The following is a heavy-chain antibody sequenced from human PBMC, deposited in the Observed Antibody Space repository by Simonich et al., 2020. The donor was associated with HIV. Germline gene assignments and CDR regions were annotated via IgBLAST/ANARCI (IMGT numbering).Heavy chain of an antibody. D-gene: IGHD6-6*01. J-gene: IGHJ4*02. Sequence: EVQLVESGGGLVQPGRSLRLSCAASGFTFDDYAMHWVRQAPGKSVEWVSGISWKSGSIGNADSVKGRFTISRDNAKNSLYLQMNSLRAEDMALYYCAKDRYSSSSGSFDYWGQGTLVTVSS. CDR3: AKDRYSSSSGSFDY. V-gene: IGHV3-9*03. CDR2: ISWKSGSI. CDR1: GFTFDDYA.